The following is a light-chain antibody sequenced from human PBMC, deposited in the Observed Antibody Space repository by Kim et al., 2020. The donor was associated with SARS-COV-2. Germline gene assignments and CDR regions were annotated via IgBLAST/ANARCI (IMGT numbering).Light chain of an antibody. CDR3: QQYGSSYA. J-gene: IGKJ2*01. V-gene: IGKV3-20*01. CDR2: GAS. Sequence: DIVLTQSPGTLSLSPGERATLTCRASQSVSSSYLDWYQQKPGQAPRLLIYGASSRATDIPDRFSGSGSGTDFTLTISTLEPEDFAVYYCQQYGSSYAFGQGTKLEI. CDR1: QSVSSSY.